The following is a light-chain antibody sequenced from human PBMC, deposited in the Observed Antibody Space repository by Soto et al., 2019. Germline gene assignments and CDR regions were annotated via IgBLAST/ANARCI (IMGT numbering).Light chain of an antibody. CDR3: QQSYSSPFT. CDR2: AAS. CDR1: QSISSY. Sequence: DIQMTQSPSSLSASVGDRVTITCRASQSISSYLNWYQQKPGKAPNLLIYAASSLQSGVPSKLTGGASGTDFTLTISSLQPEDFATYYCQQSYSSPFTFGPGTKVDIK. J-gene: IGKJ3*01. V-gene: IGKV1-39*01.